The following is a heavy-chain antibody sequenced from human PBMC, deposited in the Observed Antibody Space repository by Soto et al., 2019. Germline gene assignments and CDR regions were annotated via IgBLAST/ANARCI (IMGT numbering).Heavy chain of an antibody. J-gene: IGHJ6*02. CDR1: GESFSGDY. V-gene: IGHV4-34*01. CDR3: ARALRRGDSSWYDYYYYYGMDV. CDR2: INHSGST. Sequence: ETLWVTWAVYGESFSGDYWSCIREPPRKGLERIGEINHSGSTNYNPSLTSRVTISVDTSKNQFSLKLSSVTAADTAVYYCARALRRGDSSWYDYYYYYGMDVWCQGTT. D-gene: IGHD6-13*01.